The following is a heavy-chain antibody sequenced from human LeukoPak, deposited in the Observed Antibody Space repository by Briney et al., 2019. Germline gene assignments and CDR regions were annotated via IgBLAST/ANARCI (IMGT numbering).Heavy chain of an antibody. J-gene: IGHJ4*02. CDR1: GFTFSRYY. Sequence: PGGSLRLSCAASGFTFSRYYMHWVRQAPGKGLVWVSCINSDGSGTTYADSVKGRFTVSRDNAKNTLYLQMNSLRVEDTAMYYCTRVFAGDEYSSSGYWGQGTLVTVSS. D-gene: IGHD6-13*01. V-gene: IGHV3-74*01. CDR2: INSDGSGT. CDR3: TRVFAGDEYSSSGY.